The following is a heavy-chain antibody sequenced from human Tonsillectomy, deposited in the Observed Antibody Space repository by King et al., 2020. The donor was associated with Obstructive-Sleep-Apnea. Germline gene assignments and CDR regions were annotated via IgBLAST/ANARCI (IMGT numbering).Heavy chain of an antibody. J-gene: IGHJ4*02. V-gene: IGHV3-21*01. CDR3: ARDKQPLLPYVDY. Sequence: VQLVESGGGLVKPGGSLRLSCAASGFTFSIYSMNWVRQAPGKGLEWVSSISSSSTYIYYADSLKGRFTISRDNAKNSLYLQMNSLRAEDTAVYYCARDKQPLLPYVDYWGQGTLVTVSS. CDR1: GFTFSIYS. D-gene: IGHD3-22*01. CDR2: ISSSSTYI.